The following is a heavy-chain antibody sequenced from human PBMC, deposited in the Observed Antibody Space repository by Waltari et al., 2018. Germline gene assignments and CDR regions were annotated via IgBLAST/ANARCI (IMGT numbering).Heavy chain of an antibody. V-gene: IGHV3-23*03. J-gene: IGHJ4*02. CDR1: GFTFSSYA. CDR3: AKGRPPMTTVTTNY. CDR2: IYSGGSST. D-gene: IGHD4-17*01. Sequence: EVQLLESGGGLVQPGGSLRLSCAASGFTFSSYAMSWVRQAPGKGLEWVSVIYSGGSSTYYADSVKGRFTISRDNSKNTLYLQMNSLRAEDTAVYYCAKGRPPMTTVTTNYWGQGTLVTVSS.